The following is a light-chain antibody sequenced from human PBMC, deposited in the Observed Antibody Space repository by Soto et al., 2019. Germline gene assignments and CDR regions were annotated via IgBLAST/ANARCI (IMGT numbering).Light chain of an antibody. V-gene: IGKV3-20*01. CDR1: ETVPSSY. Sequence: EIVLTQSPGTLSLSAGASATLSCRASETVPSSYLAWFQQRPSQAPRLLIYGASNRATGVPDRFGGSGSGAEFSLTINGLEPEDFAVYICQQYGNSPLTFGGGTRIEIK. J-gene: IGKJ4*01. CDR2: GAS. CDR3: QQYGNSPLT.